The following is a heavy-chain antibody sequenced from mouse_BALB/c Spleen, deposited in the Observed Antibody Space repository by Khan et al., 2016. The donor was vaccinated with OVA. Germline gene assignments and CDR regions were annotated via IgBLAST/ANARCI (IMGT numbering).Heavy chain of an antibody. CDR1: GYTFTSNT. V-gene: IGHV1-4*01. CDR2: INPRSGYT. D-gene: IGHD2-14*01. Sequence: QVQLQQSGAELARPGASVRMSCKASGYTFTSNTMHWVKQRPGQGLEWIGYINPRSGYTNYNQNFKDKATLTAEKSSSTAYMQLSSLTSEDSAVYYCARRTTGYTMDYWGQGTSVTLSS. CDR3: ARRTTGYTMDY. J-gene: IGHJ4*01.